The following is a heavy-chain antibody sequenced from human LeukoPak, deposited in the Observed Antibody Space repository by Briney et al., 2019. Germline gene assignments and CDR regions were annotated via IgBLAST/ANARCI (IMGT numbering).Heavy chain of an antibody. D-gene: IGHD6-19*01. CDR2: ISSSSSYI. Sequence: GGSLRLSCAASGFTFSSYSMNWVRQAPGKGLEWVSSISSSSSYIYYADSVKGRFTISRDNAKNSLYLQMNGLRAEDTAVYYCARNLRRYSSGWYDYYYGMDVWGQGTTVTVSS. CDR3: ARNLRRYSSGWYDYYYGMDV. J-gene: IGHJ6*02. V-gene: IGHV3-21*01. CDR1: GFTFSSYS.